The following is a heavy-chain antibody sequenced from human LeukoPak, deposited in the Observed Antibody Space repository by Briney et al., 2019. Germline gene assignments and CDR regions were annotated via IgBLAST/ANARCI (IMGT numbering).Heavy chain of an antibody. Sequence: AGGSLRLSCAASGFTFSSYETNWVRQAPGKGLEWVSYISSSGSTIYYADSVKGRFTISRDNAKNSLYLQMNSLRAEDTAVYYCARGGFTDAFDIWGQGTMVTVSS. CDR2: ISSSGSTI. V-gene: IGHV3-48*03. D-gene: IGHD3-16*01. CDR1: GFTFSSYE. J-gene: IGHJ3*02. CDR3: ARGGFTDAFDI.